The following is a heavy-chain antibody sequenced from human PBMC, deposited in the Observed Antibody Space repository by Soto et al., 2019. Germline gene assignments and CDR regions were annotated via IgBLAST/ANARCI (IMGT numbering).Heavy chain of an antibody. CDR2: ISGYNGNT. J-gene: IGHJ6*02. Sequence: QVQLVQSGGEVKKPGASVKGSCKTSGYSFTTYGISWVRQAPGQGLEWMGWISGYNGNTHYAQKFQGRVSMTTDTSTSTAYKELRSLRSDDTAVYYCAREGPAPYYYYGMDVWGQGTTVTVSS. CDR1: GYSFTTYG. V-gene: IGHV1-18*01. CDR3: AREGPAPYYYYGMDV.